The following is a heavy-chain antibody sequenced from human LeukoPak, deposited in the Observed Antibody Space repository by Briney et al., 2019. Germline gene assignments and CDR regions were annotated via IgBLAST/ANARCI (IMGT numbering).Heavy chain of an antibody. CDR2: ISSSSSTI. J-gene: IGHJ5*02. Sequence: GGSLRLSCAASGFTFSSYSMNGVRQAPGKGLEWVSYISSSSSTIYYADSVKGRFTISRDNAKNSLYLQMNSLRAEDTAVYYCARGYGDYVDWFDPWSQGTLVTVSS. CDR3: ARGYGDYVDWFDP. CDR1: GFTFSSYS. D-gene: IGHD4-17*01. V-gene: IGHV3-48*01.